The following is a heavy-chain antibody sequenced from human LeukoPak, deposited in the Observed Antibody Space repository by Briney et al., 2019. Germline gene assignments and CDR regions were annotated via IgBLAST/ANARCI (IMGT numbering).Heavy chain of an antibody. V-gene: IGHV3-21*01. CDR3: ARAGGSSPLIDY. CDR1: GFAFSSYS. D-gene: IGHD6-25*01. CDR2: ISSSSSYI. J-gene: IGHJ4*02. Sequence: GGSLRLSCAASGFAFSSYSMNWVRQAPGKGLEWVSSISSSSSYIYYADSVKGRFTISRDNAKNSLYLQMNSLRAEDTAVYYCARAGGSSPLIDYWGQGTLVTVSS.